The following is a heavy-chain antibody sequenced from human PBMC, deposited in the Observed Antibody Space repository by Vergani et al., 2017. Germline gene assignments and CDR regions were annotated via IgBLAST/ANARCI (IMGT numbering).Heavy chain of an antibody. CDR1: GYTFTSDD. CDR3: ARGGRGDGYHYLFDY. CDR2: MNPISGNT. V-gene: IGHV1-8*03. Sequence: QVQLVQSGAEVKKPGASVKVSCKASGYTFTSDDINWVRQATGQGLEWMGWMNPISGNTGYAQNLQGRLTITRDTSVNTAYMELSSLRSYDTAVYYCARGGRGDGYHYLFDYWGQGTLVTVSS. D-gene: IGHD5-24*01. J-gene: IGHJ4*02.